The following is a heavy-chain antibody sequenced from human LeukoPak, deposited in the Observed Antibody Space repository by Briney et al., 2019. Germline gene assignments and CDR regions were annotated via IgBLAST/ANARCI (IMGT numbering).Heavy chain of an antibody. D-gene: IGHD2-2*01. CDR2: INPSGGST. CDR3: ARARGVVVPAAPNGIWFDP. Sequence: ASVTVSCKASGYTFTSYYMHWVRQAPGQGLEWMGIINPSGGSTSYAQKFQGRVTMTRDMSTSTVCMELSSLRSEDTAVYYCARARGVVVPAAPNGIWFDPWGQGTLVTVSS. CDR1: GYTFTSYY. V-gene: IGHV1-46*01. J-gene: IGHJ5*02.